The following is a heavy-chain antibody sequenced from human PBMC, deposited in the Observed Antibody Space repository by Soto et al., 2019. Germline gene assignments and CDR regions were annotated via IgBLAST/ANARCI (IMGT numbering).Heavy chain of an antibody. D-gene: IGHD2-2*01. J-gene: IGHJ5*02. Sequence: QVQLVQSGAEVKKPGSSVKVSCKASGGTFSSYAISWVRQAPGQGLEWMGGIIPIFGTANYAQKFQGRVTITADESTSTAYMELSSLRSEDTAVYYCARDVVVTAAPGGNNWFDPWGQGTLVTVSS. CDR1: GGTFSSYA. CDR2: IIPIFGTA. CDR3: ARDVVVTAAPGGNNWFDP. V-gene: IGHV1-69*01.